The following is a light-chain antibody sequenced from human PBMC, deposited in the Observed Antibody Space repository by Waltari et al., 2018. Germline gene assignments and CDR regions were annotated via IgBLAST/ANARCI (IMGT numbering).Light chain of an antibody. J-gene: IGKJ2*01. V-gene: IGKV4-1*01. CDR1: QRVLYSSNNKNY. CDR3: QQYYSSLPYT. CDR2: WAS. Sequence: DIVMTQSPDSLAVSLGERATIHCKSSQRVLYSSNNKNYLAWYQQKPGQPPKLLIYWASTRESGVPDRFSGSGSETDFTLTISSLQAEDVAVYYCQQYYSSLPYTFGQGTKLEIK.